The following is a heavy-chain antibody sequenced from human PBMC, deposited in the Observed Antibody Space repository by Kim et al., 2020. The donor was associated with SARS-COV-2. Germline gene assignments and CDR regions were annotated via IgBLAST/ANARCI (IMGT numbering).Heavy chain of an antibody. V-gene: IGHV3-23*01. J-gene: IGHJ4*02. CDR2: ISGSGGST. Sequence: GGSLRLSCAASGFTFSSYAMSWVRQAPGKGLEWVSAISGSGGSTYYADSVKGRFTISRDNSKNTLYLQMNSLRAEDTAVYYCAKDMEETSLWFGIVDYWGQGTLVTVSS. CDR1: GFTFSSYA. D-gene: IGHD3-10*01. CDR3: AKDMEETSLWFGIVDY.